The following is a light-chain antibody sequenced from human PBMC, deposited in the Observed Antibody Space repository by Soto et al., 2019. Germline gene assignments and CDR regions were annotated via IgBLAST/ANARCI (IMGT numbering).Light chain of an antibody. J-gene: IGLJ3*02. CDR2: GNN. V-gene: IGLV1-44*01. Sequence: QSVLAQPPSASGTPGQRVTISCSGSSSNIGNNTVNWYQQLPGTAPKLLIYGNNQRPSGVPDRFSGSNSGTSASLAISGLQSEDEADYYCATWDDSLNNEGVFGGGTKLTVL. CDR1: SSNIGNNT. CDR3: ATWDDSLNNEGV.